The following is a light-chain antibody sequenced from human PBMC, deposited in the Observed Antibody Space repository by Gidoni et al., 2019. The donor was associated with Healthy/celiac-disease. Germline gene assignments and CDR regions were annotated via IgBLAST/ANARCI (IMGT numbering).Light chain of an antibody. CDR1: QSVSSY. Sequence: EIVLPQSPATLSLSPGERATLYCRASQSVSSYLAWYQQKPGQAPRLLIYDASNRATGIPARFSGSGSGTDFTLTISSLEPEDFAVYYCQQRSNWPLALTFGGGTKVEIK. J-gene: IGKJ4*01. CDR3: QQRSNWPLALT. V-gene: IGKV3-11*01. CDR2: DAS.